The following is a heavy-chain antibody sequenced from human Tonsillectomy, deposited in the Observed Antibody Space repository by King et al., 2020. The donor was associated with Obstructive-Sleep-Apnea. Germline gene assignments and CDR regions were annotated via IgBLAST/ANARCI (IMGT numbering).Heavy chain of an antibody. D-gene: IGHD5-12*01. J-gene: IGHJ4*02. V-gene: IGHV1-24*01. CDR1: GYTLSELS. Sequence: QDQLVQSGAEVKKPGASVKVSCKVSGYTLSELSIHWVRQAPGKGLEWMGRFDPEDGETIYAQKFQGRVTMTEDTSTDTAYMEMTSLRSEDTAVYYCATRRGYSGYEGYWGQGTLVTVSS. CDR3: ATRRGYSGYEGY. CDR2: FDPEDGET.